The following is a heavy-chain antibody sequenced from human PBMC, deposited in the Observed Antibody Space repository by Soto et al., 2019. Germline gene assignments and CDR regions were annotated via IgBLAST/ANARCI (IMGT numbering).Heavy chain of an antibody. CDR3: ASPAHLPNYYDSQNAFDS. CDR2: IYYSGST. V-gene: IGHV4-39*01. J-gene: IGHJ3*02. CDR1: GGSISSSSYY. D-gene: IGHD3-22*01. Sequence: LSLTCTVSGGSISSSSYYWVWIRQPPGKWLEWIGSIYYSGSTYYKPSLKSRATISVDTSKNQFYLKLRPVTAADTAVYYCASPAHLPNYYDSQNAFDSWGQGTTVTVSS.